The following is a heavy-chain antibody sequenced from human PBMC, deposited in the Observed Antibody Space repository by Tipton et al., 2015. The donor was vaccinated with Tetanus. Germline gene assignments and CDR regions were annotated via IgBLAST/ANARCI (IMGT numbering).Heavy chain of an antibody. V-gene: IGHV4-31*03. CDR3: ARVSRRNFYFDY. CDR1: GDSISSGPYS. Sequence: TLSLTCTVSGDSISSGPYSWSWLRQHPGKGLELIGYIYYSGTSYISPSLTRRVSIAVDTSRNQFSLNLTSVTVADSAVYFFARVSRRNFYFDYWGPGAQVTVSS. J-gene: IGHJ4*02. CDR2: IYYSGTS. D-gene: IGHD2/OR15-2a*01.